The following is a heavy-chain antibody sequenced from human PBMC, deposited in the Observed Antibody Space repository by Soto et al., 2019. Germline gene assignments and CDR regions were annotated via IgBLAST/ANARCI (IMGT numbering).Heavy chain of an antibody. D-gene: IGHD1-26*01. CDR1: GLTFSNYA. CDR3: ARDPFGATTY. CDR2: IGGRGETT. Sequence: PGGSLRLSCAASGLTFSNYAMSWVRQVPGKGLEWVSSIGGRGETTYYADSVKGRFTISRDNAKNTLYLQMNSLRAEDTAVYYCARDPFGATTYWGQGTLVTVSS. V-gene: IGHV3-23*01. J-gene: IGHJ4*02.